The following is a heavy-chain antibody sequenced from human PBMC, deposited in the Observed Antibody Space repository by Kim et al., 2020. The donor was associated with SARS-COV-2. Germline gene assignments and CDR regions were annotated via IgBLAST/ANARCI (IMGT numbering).Heavy chain of an antibody. CDR3: ARDIPYFDY. Sequence: SGKYYVDSVKGRFTISRDNAKNSLYLQMNSLRAEDTAVYYCARDIPYFDYWAQGTLVSVSS. J-gene: IGHJ4*02. CDR2: SGK. V-gene: IGHV3-7*03. D-gene: IGHD2-2*02.